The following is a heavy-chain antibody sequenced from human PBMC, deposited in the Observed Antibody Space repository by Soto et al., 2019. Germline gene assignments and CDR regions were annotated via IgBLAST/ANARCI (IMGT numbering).Heavy chain of an antibody. Sequence: KGLEWVGIIYPGDSDTRYSPSFQGQVTISADKSISTAYLQWSSLKASDTAIYYCGLRTGYELYYGMDVSGEGTIVTVSS. V-gene: IGHV5-51*01. CDR2: IYPGDSDT. D-gene: IGHD5-12*01. CDR3: GLRTGYELYYGMDV. J-gene: IGHJ6*02.